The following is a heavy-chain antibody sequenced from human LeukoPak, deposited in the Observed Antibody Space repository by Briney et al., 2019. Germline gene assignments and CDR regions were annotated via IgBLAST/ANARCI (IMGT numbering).Heavy chain of an antibody. CDR3: ARAHTYCSGGSCTYYYYGMDV. J-gene: IGHJ6*02. V-gene: IGHV3-74*01. Sequence: GGSLRLSCAASGFTFSSYAMSWVRQAPGKGLVWVSRINSDGSSTSYADSVKGRFTISRDNAKNTLYLQMNSLRAEDTAVYYCARAHTYCSGGSCTYYYYGMDVWGQGTTVTASS. CDR1: GFTFSSYA. D-gene: IGHD2-15*01. CDR2: INSDGSST.